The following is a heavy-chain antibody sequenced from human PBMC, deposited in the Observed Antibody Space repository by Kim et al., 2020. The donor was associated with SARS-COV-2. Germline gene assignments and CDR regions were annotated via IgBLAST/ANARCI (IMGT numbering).Heavy chain of an antibody. CDR2: ISHDGGNQ. CDR3: ARDTSSSPDY. Sequence: GGSLRLSCAASGFSSYGMHWVRQAPGKGLEWVAIISHDGGNQYYADSVKGRFTISRDDSKNTVYLQMNSLRAEDTAVYYCARDTSSSPDYWGQGTLVTVSS. CDR1: GFSSYG. V-gene: IGHV3-33*05. J-gene: IGHJ4*02. D-gene: IGHD6-13*01.